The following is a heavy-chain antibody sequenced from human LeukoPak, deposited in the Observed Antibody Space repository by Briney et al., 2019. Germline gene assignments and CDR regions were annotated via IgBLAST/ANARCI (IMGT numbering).Heavy chain of an antibody. Sequence: GASVKVSCKASGYTFTGYYMHWGRQAPGQGLEWMGWINPNSGGTNYAQKFQGRVTMTRDTSISTAYMVLSRLRSDDAAVYYCASFGHESRARDYWGQGTLVTVSS. V-gene: IGHV1-2*02. CDR2: INPNSGGT. J-gene: IGHJ4*02. D-gene: IGHD6-6*01. CDR1: GYTFTGYY. CDR3: ASFGHESRARDY.